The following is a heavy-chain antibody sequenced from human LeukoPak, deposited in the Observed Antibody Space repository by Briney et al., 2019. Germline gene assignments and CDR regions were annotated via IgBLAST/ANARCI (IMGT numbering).Heavy chain of an antibody. V-gene: IGHV4-39*01. CDR3: ARHGDYYYYMDV. CDR1: GGSISSSSYY. CDR2: IYYSGST. J-gene: IGHJ6*03. D-gene: IGHD3-3*01. Sequence: PSETLSLTCTVSGGSISSSSYYWGWIRQPPGKGLEWIGSIYYSGSTYYNSSLKSRVTMSVDTSKNQFSLKLSSVTAADTAVYYCARHGDYYYYMDVWGKGTTVTISS.